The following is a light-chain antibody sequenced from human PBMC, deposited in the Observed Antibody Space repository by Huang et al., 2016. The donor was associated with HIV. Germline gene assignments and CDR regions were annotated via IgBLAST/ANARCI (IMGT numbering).Light chain of an antibody. CDR2: GSS. CDR3: QQYNTSPRT. J-gene: IGKJ1*01. Sequence: ENLMTQSPSTLSVSPGESATLSCRASQSFFKNLAWYQQKPGQAPKLLISGSSTRAAGSPARFSGSGSGTDFTLTISSLQSEDFAVYYCQQYNTSPRTFGQGTKVEV. V-gene: IGKV3-15*01. CDR1: QSFFKN.